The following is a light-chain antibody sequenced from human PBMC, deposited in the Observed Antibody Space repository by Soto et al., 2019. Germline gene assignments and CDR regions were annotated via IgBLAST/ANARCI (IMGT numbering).Light chain of an antibody. CDR3: QLYYSSPLT. J-gene: IGKJ1*01. Sequence: DIVMTQSPDSLAVSLGERATINCKSSQSVLYSSNNKNYLAWYQQKPGQPPKLLIYWASTRESGVPDRFSGSGSGTDFTLTISILQAEDVAVYYCQLYYSSPLTFGQGTKVEIK. CDR1: QSVLYSSNNKNY. CDR2: WAS. V-gene: IGKV4-1*01.